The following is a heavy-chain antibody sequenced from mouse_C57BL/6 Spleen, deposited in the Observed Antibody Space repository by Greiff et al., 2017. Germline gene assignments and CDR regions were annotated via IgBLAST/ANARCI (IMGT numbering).Heavy chain of an antibody. CDR3: SRPRQLRPYYFDY. D-gene: IGHD3-2*02. V-gene: IGHV1-82*01. CDR2: IYPGDGDT. Sequence: VQLKESGPELVKPGASVKISCKASGYAFSSSWMNWVKQRPGKGLEWIGRIYPGDGDTNYNGKFKGKATLTADKSSSTAYMQLSSLTSEDSAVYFCSRPRQLRPYYFDYWGQGTTLTVSS. J-gene: IGHJ2*01. CDR1: GYAFSSSW.